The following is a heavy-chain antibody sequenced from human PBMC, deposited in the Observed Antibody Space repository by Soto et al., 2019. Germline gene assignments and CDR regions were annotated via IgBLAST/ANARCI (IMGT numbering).Heavy chain of an antibody. D-gene: IGHD2-2*01. J-gene: IGHJ6*02. Sequence: QVQLQESGPGLVKPSQTLSLTCSVSGVSVSSDIYYWSWIRHHPGKGLEWIGYISYSGKTYYNPSLGGRVTKSLDTSKNHFSLRLRSVTPADTAVYYCARYPVVVVPAANYGLDVWGQGTTVTVSS. CDR1: GVSVSSDIYY. CDR2: ISYSGKT. CDR3: ARYPVVVVPAANYGLDV. V-gene: IGHV4-31*03.